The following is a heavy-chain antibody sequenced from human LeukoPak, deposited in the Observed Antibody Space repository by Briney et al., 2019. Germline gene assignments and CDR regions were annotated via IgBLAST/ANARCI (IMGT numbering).Heavy chain of an antibody. J-gene: IGHJ4*02. V-gene: IGHV1-46*01. D-gene: IGHD2-15*01. CDR1: GHTYSNYY. CDR3: AASPYCSGGSCYSEFDY. CDR2: INPSGGSI. Sequence: ASVKVSCKAPGHTYSNYYMHWVRQAPGGGLEWMGIINPSGGSITYAQKFQGRVTMTRDTSTSTVYMELSSLRSDDTAVYYCAASPYCSGGSCYSEFDYWGQGTLVTVFS.